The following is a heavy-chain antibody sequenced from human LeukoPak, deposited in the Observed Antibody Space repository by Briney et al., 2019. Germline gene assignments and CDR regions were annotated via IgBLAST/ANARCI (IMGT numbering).Heavy chain of an antibody. CDR1: GFTFSTYT. V-gene: IGHV3-23*01. Sequence: GGSLRLSCAASGFTFSTYTMYWVRHPPGKRLEWVSIIGSSGGGIHYADSVKGRFTISRDNSKNTLYLQMNSLRAEDTAVYYCAKDKSTGEYYYYYGMDVWGQGTTVTVSS. J-gene: IGHJ6*02. D-gene: IGHD2/OR15-2a*01. CDR3: AKDKSTGEYYYYYGMDV. CDR2: IGSSGGGI.